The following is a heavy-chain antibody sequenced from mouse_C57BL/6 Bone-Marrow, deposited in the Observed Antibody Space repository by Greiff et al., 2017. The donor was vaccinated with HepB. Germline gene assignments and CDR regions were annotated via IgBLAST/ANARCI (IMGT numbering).Heavy chain of an antibody. CDR2: IDPENGDT. V-gene: IGHV14-4*01. CDR1: GFNIKDDY. J-gene: IGHJ2*01. D-gene: IGHD1-1*01. CDR3: TTDYYGSPLDY. Sequence: VQLQQSGAELVRPGASVKLSCTASGFNIKDDYMHWVKQRPEQGLEWIGWIDPENGDTEYASKFQGKATITADTSSNTAYLQLSSLTSEDTAVYYCTTDYYGSPLDYWGQGTTLTVSS.